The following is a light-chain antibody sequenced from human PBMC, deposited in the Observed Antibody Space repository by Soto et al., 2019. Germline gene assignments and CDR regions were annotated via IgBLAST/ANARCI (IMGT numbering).Light chain of an antibody. J-gene: IGKJ1*01. V-gene: IGKV1-5*01. CDR1: QSISNL. CDR2: DAS. CDR3: QQYNNYFRT. Sequence: DIQMTQSPSTLSASVGDRVTITCRASQSISNLLAWYQQKPGKAPKFLIYDASTLESGVPSRFSGSGSGTEFTLTISSLQPDDFGTYYCQQYNNYFRTFGQGTKVDI.